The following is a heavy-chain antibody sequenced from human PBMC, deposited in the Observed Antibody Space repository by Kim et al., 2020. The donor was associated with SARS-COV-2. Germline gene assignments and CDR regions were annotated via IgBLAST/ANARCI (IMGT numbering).Heavy chain of an antibody. CDR3: VAGRYSGKKFDF. CDR2: IGWNSGKR. D-gene: IGHD1-26*01. Sequence: GGSLRLSCVGSGFKFEDYAMFWVRQPPGKGLEWVSGIGWNSGKRDYVDSVMGRFSISRDNARDSLYLEMNSLTPEDTALYYCVAGRYSGKKFDFWGQGTLVIVSS. CDR1: GFKFEDYA. V-gene: IGHV3-9*01. J-gene: IGHJ4*02.